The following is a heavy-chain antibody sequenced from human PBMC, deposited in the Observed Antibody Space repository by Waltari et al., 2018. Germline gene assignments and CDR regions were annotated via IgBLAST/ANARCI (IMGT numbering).Heavy chain of an antibody. J-gene: IGHJ4*02. D-gene: IGHD3-22*01. Sequence: EVQLVESGGGLVQPGGSLRLYCAASGFTFSSFEMNWVRQAPGKGLEWVSYISSSGSTIYYADSVKGRFTISRDNAKNSLYLQMNSLRAEDTAVYYCARDRYDSSGYYLDYWGQGTLVTVSS. CDR2: ISSSGSTI. CDR1: GFTFSSFE. V-gene: IGHV3-48*03. CDR3: ARDRYDSSGYYLDY.